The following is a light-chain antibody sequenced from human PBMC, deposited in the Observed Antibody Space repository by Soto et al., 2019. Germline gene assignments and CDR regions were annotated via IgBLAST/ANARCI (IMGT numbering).Light chain of an antibody. V-gene: IGKV1-33*01. CDR3: QHYDNLPPFT. J-gene: IGKJ3*01. CDR2: GAS. Sequence: DIQMTQSPSSLSASVGARVTITCQASQDMRKYLNWYQQKPGRAPKLLSYGASNLETGGPSRFSGRGYGTDFTFTISSLQPEDIATYYCQHYDNLPPFTFGPGTKVAIK. CDR1: QDMRKY.